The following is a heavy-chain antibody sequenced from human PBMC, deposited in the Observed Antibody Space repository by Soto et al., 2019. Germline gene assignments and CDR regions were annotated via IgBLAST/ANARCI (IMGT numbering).Heavy chain of an antibody. CDR2: IGSGDT. CDR3: ARENDPYGFDL. J-gene: IGHJ3*01. CDR1: GYSFDSYA. V-gene: IGHV1-18*01. Sequence: QVQLVQSGAAEKKPGASVKVSCKAFGYSFDSYAYSWVRQAPGQGLEWMGRIGSGDTNYAQKLQGRVTMTTDTSTNTAYMELRSLRSDDTALYYCARENDPYGFDLWGQGTMDTVSS.